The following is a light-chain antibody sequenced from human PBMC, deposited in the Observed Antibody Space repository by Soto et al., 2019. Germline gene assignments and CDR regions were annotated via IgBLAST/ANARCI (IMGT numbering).Light chain of an antibody. V-gene: IGKV3-20*01. CDR1: QSVSSSY. J-gene: IGKJ1*01. CDR3: YQYGDSPQT. Sequence: EIVLTQSPGTLSLSPGERATLSCRASQSVSSSYLAWYQQKPGQAPRHLIYGASSRAAGIPDRFIGSGSGADFFLTISRREPEDFAVYFCYQYGDSPQTFGQGTKVDI. CDR2: GAS.